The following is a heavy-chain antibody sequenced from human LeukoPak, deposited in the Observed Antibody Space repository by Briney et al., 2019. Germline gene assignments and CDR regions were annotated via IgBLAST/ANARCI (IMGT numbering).Heavy chain of an antibody. Sequence: ASVKVSCKASGCTFSSYAISWVRQAPGQGLEWMGGIIPIFGTANYAQKFQDRVTITADKSTSTAYMELSSLRFEDTAVYYCARDEGAKIAFHIWGQGTMVTVSS. D-gene: IGHD1-26*01. CDR3: ARDEGAKIAFHI. J-gene: IGHJ3*02. CDR1: GCTFSSYA. V-gene: IGHV1-69*06. CDR2: IIPIFGTA.